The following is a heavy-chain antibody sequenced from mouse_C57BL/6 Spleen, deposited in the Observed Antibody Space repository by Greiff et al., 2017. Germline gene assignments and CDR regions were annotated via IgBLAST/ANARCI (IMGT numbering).Heavy chain of an antibody. J-gene: IGHJ2*01. CDR3: ARDPGSSYFDY. V-gene: IGHV5-4*01. D-gene: IGHD1-1*01. Sequence: DVHLVESGGGLVKPGGSLKLSCAASGFTFSSYAMSWVRQTTEKRLEWVATISDGGSYTYYPDNVKGRFTISRDNAKNNLYLQMSHLKSEDTAMYYCARDPGSSYFDYWGQGTTLTVSS. CDR1: GFTFSSYA. CDR2: ISDGGSYT.